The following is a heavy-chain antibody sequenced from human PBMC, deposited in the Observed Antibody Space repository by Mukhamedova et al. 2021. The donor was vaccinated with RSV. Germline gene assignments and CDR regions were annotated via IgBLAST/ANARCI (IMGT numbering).Heavy chain of an antibody. CDR3: AKDRDYWTDFFLYGMDV. D-gene: IGHD3/OR15-3a*01. J-gene: IGHJ6*02. Sequence: PGKGLEWVALTSYDGSKEYYADSVKGRFTISRDNSKNTVFLQMRSLRPEDTAVYYCAKDRDYWTDFFLYGMDVWGQGTTVTVAS. CDR2: TSYDGSKE. V-gene: IGHV3-30*18.